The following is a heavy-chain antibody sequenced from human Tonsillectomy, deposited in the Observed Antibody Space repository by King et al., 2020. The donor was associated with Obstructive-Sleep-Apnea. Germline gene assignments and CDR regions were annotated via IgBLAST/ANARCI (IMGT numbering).Heavy chain of an antibody. D-gene: IGHD3-9*01. CDR2: IDYSGST. Sequence: QLQESGPGLVKPSETLSLTCTVSGGSISSYHWSWIRQPPGKGLEWIGYIDYSGSTTYNASLKSRVTISVDTSKNQFSLKLSSVTAADTAVYYCASVGVDYVILIAHGRHRDWFDSWGQGTLVTVSS. V-gene: IGHV4-59*01. CDR3: ASVGVDYVILIAHGRHRDWFDS. J-gene: IGHJ5*01. CDR1: GGSISSYH.